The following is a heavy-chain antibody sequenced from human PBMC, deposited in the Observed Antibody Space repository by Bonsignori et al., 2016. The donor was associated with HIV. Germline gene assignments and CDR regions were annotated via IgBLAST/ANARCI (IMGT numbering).Heavy chain of an antibody. CDR3: ARSSCTSTTCTWYYFEF. Sequence: EVQLVESGGGLVQPGGTLRLSCAASGFTFSDYGVTWVRQAPGKGLEYVSTINANGGXTYYADSVKGRFTISRDNSKNTVFLQMNXLRAEDTAVYYCARSSCTSTTCTWYYFEFWGQGTLV. CDR2: INANGGXT. V-gene: IGHV3-23*04. CDR1: GFTFSDYG. D-gene: IGHD2-2*01. J-gene: IGHJ4*02.